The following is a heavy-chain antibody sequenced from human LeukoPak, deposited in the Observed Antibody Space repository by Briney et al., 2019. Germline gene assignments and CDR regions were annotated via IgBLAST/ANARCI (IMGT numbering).Heavy chain of an antibody. CDR3: AKGTYYYDSSGYSRSFYYYYMDV. D-gene: IGHD3-22*01. V-gene: IGHV3-23*01. CDR2: ISGSGGST. J-gene: IGHJ6*03. CDR1: GFTFSSYA. Sequence: SGGSLRVSCAASGFTFSSYAMSWVRQAPGKGLEWVSAISGSGGSTYYADSVKGRFTISRDNSKNTLYLQMNSLRAEDTAVYYCAKGTYYYDSSGYSRSFYYYYMDVWGKGTTVTVSS.